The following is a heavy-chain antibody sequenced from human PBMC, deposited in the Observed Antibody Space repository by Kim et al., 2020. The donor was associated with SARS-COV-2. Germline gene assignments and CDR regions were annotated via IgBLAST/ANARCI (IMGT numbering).Heavy chain of an antibody. D-gene: IGHD6-19*01. CDR2: ISGSGGST. V-gene: IGHV3-23*01. Sequence: GGSLRLSCTASGFTFSSYAMSWVRKAPGKGLGWVSAISGSGGSTYYADSVKGRFTISRENSKNTLYLQMNSLRAEETAVYYCAKDLGSGYSSGWYAAHYGMDVWGQGTTVTVSS. CDR1: GFTFSSYA. CDR3: AKDLGSGYSSGWYAAHYGMDV. J-gene: IGHJ6*02.